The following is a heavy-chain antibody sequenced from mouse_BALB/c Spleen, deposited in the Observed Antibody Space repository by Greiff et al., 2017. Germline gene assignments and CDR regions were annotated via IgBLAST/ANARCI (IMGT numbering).Heavy chain of an antibody. V-gene: IGHV2-9*02. D-gene: IGHD2-3*01. CDR1: GFSLTSYG. J-gene: IGHJ4*01. Sequence: VQLQESGPGLVAPSQSLSITCTVSGFSLTSYGVHWVRQPPGKGLEWLGVIWAGGSTNYNSALMSRLSISKDNSKSQVFLKMNSLQTDDTAMYYCARGDDGYYYAMDYWGQGTSVTVSS. CDR3: ARGDDGYYYAMDY. CDR2: IWAGGST.